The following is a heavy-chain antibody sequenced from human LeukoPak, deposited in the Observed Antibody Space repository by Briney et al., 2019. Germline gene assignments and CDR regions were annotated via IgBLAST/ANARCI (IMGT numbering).Heavy chain of an antibody. CDR3: ARDDYKADAY. J-gene: IGHJ4*02. Sequence: GGSLRLSCAASGFTVSSSYMNWVRQAPGKGLEWVSVIYSGGSTYYADSVKGRFTISRDNSKNTLYLQTNSLRVEDTAVYYCARDDYKADAYWGQGTLVTVSS. D-gene: IGHD3-10*01. CDR1: GFTVSSSY. CDR2: IYSGGST. V-gene: IGHV3-53*01.